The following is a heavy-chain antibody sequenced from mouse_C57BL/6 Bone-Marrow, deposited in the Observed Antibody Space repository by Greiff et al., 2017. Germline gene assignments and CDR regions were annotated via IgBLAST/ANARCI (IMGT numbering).Heavy chain of an antibody. Sequence: DVQLQESGGGLVKPGGSLKLSCAASGFTFSSYAMSWVRQTPEKRLEWVATISDGGSYTYYPDNVKGRFPISRDNAKNNLYLQMSHLKSEDTAMYYCARDWDVAYWGQGTLVTVSA. CDR1: GFTFSSYA. CDR3: ARDWDVAY. J-gene: IGHJ3*01. CDR2: ISDGGSYT. V-gene: IGHV5-4*01. D-gene: IGHD4-1*01.